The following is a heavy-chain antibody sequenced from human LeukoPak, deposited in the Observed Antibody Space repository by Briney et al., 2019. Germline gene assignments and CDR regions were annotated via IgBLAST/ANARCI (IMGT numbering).Heavy chain of an antibody. CDR2: ITGGSTTI. CDR3: ARRIDF. Sequence: PGGSLRLSCVASGFTFSTYSMNWVRQAPGKGLEWISYITGGSTTIYYADSVKGRFTISRDNAKNSLFLQMNSLRDDDTAVYYCARRIDFWGQGTLVTVSS. CDR1: GFTFSTYS. J-gene: IGHJ4*02. V-gene: IGHV3-48*02.